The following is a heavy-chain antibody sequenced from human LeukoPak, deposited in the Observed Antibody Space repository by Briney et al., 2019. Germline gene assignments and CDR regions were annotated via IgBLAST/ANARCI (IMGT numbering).Heavy chain of an antibody. V-gene: IGHV3-21*01. Sequence: GGSLRLSCAASGFTFSSYSMNWVRQAPGKGLEWVSSISSSSSYIYYADSVKGRLTISRDNAKNSLYLQMNSLRAEDTAVYYCARDGAAGPYFDYWGQGTLVTVSS. D-gene: IGHD6-13*01. CDR1: GFTFSSYS. CDR2: ISSSSSYI. CDR3: ARDGAAGPYFDY. J-gene: IGHJ4*02.